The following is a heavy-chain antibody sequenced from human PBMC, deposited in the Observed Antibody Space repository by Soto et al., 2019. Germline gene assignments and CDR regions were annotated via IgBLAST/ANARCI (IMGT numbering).Heavy chain of an antibody. D-gene: IGHD5-12*01. Sequence: KPSETLSLTCTVSGGSISSYYWSWIRQPPGKGLEWIGYIYYSGSTNYNPSLKSRVTISVDTSKNQFSLKLSSVTAADTTVYYCARERHSGYFYFDYWGQGTLVTVSS. CDR2: IYYSGST. CDR1: GGSISSYY. V-gene: IGHV4-59*01. CDR3: ARERHSGYFYFDY. J-gene: IGHJ4*02.